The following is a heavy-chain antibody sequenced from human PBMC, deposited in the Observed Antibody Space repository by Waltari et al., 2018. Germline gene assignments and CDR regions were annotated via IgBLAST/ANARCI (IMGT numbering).Heavy chain of an antibody. D-gene: IGHD2-21*01. CDR3: ARGFGAYCGDDCSDPFDI. Sequence: QVQLQESGPGLVAPSETLSLTCTVSGDSIRGHYWSWIRQPPGKGLEWIGYIVYSATTNDNPSLKSRVTISGDMSKHHFALSLRSVTAADTAVYYCARGFGAYCGDDCSDPFDIWGRGTMVTVSS. CDR1: GDSIRGHY. CDR2: IVYSATT. J-gene: IGHJ3*02. V-gene: IGHV4-59*11.